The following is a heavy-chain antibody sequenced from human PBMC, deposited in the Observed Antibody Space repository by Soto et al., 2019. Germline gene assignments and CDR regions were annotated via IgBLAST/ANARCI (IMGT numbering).Heavy chain of an antibody. Sequence: EEPVVESGGGLVQPGGSRRLTCEASGFTVSSNYMSWVRQAPGKGLEWVSVFYSGGSTYYADSVKGRFTISRDNSKNTLYLQMNSLRAEDTAVYSCARGGAAAGKPPYYYYGMDVWGQGTTVNVSS. D-gene: IGHD6-13*01. CDR1: GFTVSSNY. V-gene: IGHV3-66*01. J-gene: IGHJ6*02. CDR2: FYSGGST. CDR3: ARGGAAAGKPPYYYYGMDV.